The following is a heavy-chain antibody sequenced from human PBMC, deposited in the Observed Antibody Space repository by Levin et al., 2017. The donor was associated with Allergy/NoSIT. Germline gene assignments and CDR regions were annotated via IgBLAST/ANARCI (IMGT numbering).Heavy chain of an antibody. D-gene: IGHD4-17*01. CDR3: AKRGPNGDYFDF. Sequence: LSLTCAASGFTFSSSAMSWVRQPPGKGLEWVSAISGSGGSTYYADSVKGRFTISRDYSKNTLYLRMNSLRAEDTAVYYCAKRGPNGDYFDFWGQGTLVTVSP. J-gene: IGHJ4*02. CDR1: GFTFSSSA. CDR2: ISGSGGST. V-gene: IGHV3-23*01.